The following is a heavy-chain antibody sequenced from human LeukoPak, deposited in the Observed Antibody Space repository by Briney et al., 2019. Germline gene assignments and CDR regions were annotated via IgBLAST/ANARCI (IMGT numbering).Heavy chain of an antibody. J-gene: IGHJ4*02. Sequence: ASMKVSCKASGYTFTGYYMHWVRQAPGQGLEWMGRINPNSGGTSYAQKFQGRVTMTRDTSISTAYMELSRLRSDDTAVYYCASSMVRGVINLMWGQGTLVTVSS. D-gene: IGHD3-10*01. CDR3: ASSMVRGVINLM. CDR2: INPNSGGT. CDR1: GYTFTGYY. V-gene: IGHV1-2*06.